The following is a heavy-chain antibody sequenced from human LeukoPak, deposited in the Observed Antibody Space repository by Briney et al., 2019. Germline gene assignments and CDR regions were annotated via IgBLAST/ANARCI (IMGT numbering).Heavy chain of an antibody. Sequence: GRSLRLSCAASGFTFSSHAMSWVRQAPGKGLDWVSGISHSGGSTHYADSVKGRFTISRDNSKNTLYLQMNNLRAEDTAVYYCAKDRGYSYGYDYYGMDVWGQGTTVTVSS. D-gene: IGHD5-18*01. CDR1: GFTFSSHA. J-gene: IGHJ6*02. CDR3: AKDRGYSYGYDYYGMDV. CDR2: ISHSGGST. V-gene: IGHV3-23*01.